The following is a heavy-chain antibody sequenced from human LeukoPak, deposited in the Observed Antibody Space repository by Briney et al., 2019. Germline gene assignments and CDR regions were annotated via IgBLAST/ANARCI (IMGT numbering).Heavy chain of an antibody. J-gene: IGHJ4*02. CDR2: IKQDGSDK. CDR3: ARDTDRFRYYYGSPGDY. V-gene: IGHV3-7*01. D-gene: IGHD3-10*01. Sequence: GGSLRLSCAASGFTFSNYWMTWVRQAPGKGLEWVAHIKQDGSDKYYVDSVKGRFTISRDNAKNSLYLQMNSLRAEDTAVYYCARDTDRFRYYYGSPGDYWGQGTLVTVSS. CDR1: GFTFSNYW.